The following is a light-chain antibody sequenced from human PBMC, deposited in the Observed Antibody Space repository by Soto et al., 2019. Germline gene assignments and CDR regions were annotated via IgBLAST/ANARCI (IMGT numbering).Light chain of an antibody. CDR2: GAS. V-gene: IGKV1-6*01. CDR1: QGIRDE. J-gene: IGKJ2*01. Sequence: AIQMTQFPASLSASVGDRVTITCRASQGIRDELGWYQQKPGKAPKLLIYGASRLESGVPSRFSGSGSGTDFSLTIYSLRPEDSATYFCLQDYSYPRTFGQGTKLQIK. CDR3: LQDYSYPRT.